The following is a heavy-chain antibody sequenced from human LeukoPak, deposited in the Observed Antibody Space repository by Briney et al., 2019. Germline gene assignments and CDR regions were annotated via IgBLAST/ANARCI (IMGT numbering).Heavy chain of an antibody. CDR3: ARDYYDSSGYWGLTYYYGMDV. J-gene: IGHJ6*02. Sequence: ASVKVSCKASGYTFTSYGISWVRQALGQGLEWMGWISAYNGNTNYAQKLQGRVTMTTDTSTSTAYMELRSLRSDDTAVYYCARDYYDSSGYWGLTYYYGMDVWGQGTTVTVSS. D-gene: IGHD3-22*01. V-gene: IGHV1-18*01. CDR1: GYTFTSYG. CDR2: ISAYNGNT.